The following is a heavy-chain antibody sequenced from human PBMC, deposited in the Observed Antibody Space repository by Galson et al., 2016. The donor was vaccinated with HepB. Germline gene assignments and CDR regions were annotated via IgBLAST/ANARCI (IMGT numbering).Heavy chain of an antibody. J-gene: IGHJ4*02. CDR3: STGVYVTGTNDC. CDR1: GFIFSNAW. D-gene: IGHD1-7*01. CDR2: IKRKSDGGTT. V-gene: IGHV3-15*01. Sequence: SLRLSCAASGFIFSNAWMTWVRQAPGKGLEWVGRIKRKSDGGTTDYAAAVKGRFIISRDDSTDTLYLRMNSLKTEDTGVYYCSTGVYVTGTNDCWGQGTLVTVSS.